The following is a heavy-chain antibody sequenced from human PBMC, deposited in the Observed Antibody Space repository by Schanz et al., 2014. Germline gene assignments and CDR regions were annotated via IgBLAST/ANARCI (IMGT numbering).Heavy chain of an antibody. CDR3: ARVETAGFYSYYYSMDV. V-gene: IGHV3-30*04. Sequence: QVQLVESGGGVVQPGGSLSLSCAASGFTFSSYAIHWVRQAPGKGLEWVTFMSHDGTNKYYTDSVKGRFTISRDNSRNTLYLQMNSLRAEDTAVYYCARVETAGFYSYYYSMDVWGQGTTVTVSS. J-gene: IGHJ6*02. D-gene: IGHD6-13*01. CDR1: GFTFSSYA. CDR2: MSHDGTNK.